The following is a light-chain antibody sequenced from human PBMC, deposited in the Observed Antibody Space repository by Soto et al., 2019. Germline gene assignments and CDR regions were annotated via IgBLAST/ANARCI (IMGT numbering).Light chain of an antibody. J-gene: IGKJ4*01. Sequence: DIQMTQSPSSVSASVGDRVTITCRASQDINSWLAWYQQKPGLAPQLLIYKASSFQGVVPSRFSGSRSGTDFTLTISSLQPEDVATYFCQQGKSFPLTFGGGTKVEIK. CDR1: QDINSW. V-gene: IGKV1-12*01. CDR2: KAS. CDR3: QQGKSFPLT.